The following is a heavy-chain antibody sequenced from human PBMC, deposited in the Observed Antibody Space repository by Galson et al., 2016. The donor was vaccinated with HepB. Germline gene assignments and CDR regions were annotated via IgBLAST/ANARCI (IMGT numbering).Heavy chain of an antibody. CDR2: IWYDGTNE. CDR1: GYTFSSHG. D-gene: IGHD2-2*02. J-gene: IGHJ6*02. V-gene: IGHV3-33*06. CDR3: AKDQAGYCSSVNCYKSGMDV. Sequence: SLRLSCAASGYTFSSHGMHWVRQAPGKGLEWVAVIWYDGTNEYYADSVRGRFTISRDNSKNTLYLQMNSLRAEDTAVYYCAKDQAGYCSSVNCYKSGMDVWGQGTTVTVSS.